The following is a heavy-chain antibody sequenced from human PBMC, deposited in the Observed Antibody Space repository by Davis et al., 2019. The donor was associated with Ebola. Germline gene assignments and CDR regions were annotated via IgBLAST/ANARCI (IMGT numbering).Heavy chain of an antibody. D-gene: IGHD3-3*01. CDR2: INHSGST. V-gene: IGHV4-34*01. J-gene: IGHJ5*02. Sequence: SETLSLTCAVYGGSFSGYYWSWIRQPPGKGLEWIGEINHSGSTNYNPSLKSRVTISVDTSKNQFFLKLSSVTAADTAVYYCARDMARITIFGVVRNWFDPWGQGTLVTVSS. CDR3: ARDMARITIFGVVRNWFDP. CDR1: GGSFSGYY.